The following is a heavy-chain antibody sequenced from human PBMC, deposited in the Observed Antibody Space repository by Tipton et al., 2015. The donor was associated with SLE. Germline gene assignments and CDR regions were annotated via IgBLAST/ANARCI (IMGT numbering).Heavy chain of an antibody. V-gene: IGHV4-28*01. D-gene: IGHD1-26*01. CDR1: GYSISNSNW. Sequence: LSCAVSGYSISNSNWWAWIRQPPGKGLEWIGYIYYSGSTFYNPSLKSRVTMSVDTSKNQLSLKLSSVTAADTAVYYCARNGGSYYMYFNLWGRGTLVTVSS. CDR3: ARNGGSYYMYFNL. CDR2: IYYSGST. J-gene: IGHJ2*01.